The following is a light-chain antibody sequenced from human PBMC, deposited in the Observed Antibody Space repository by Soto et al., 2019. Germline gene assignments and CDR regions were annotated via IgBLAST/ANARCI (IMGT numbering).Light chain of an antibody. V-gene: IGLV2-14*01. CDR1: SSDVGSYNY. CDR2: DVS. J-gene: IGLJ1*01. CDR3: SSYTNSGTYV. Sequence: QSALTQPASVSGSPGQSITISCTGTSSDVGSYNYVSWYQQDPGKAPKLIFYDVSNPPSGVSDRFSVSKSGNTASLTISNLQAEDEAANYCSSYTNSGTYVFGTGTKVTVL.